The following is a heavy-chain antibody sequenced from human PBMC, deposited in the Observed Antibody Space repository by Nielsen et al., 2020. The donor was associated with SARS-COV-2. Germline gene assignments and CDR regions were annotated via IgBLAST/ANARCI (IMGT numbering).Heavy chain of an antibody. J-gene: IGHJ4*02. CDR2: ISWNSGSI. V-gene: IGHV3-9*01. CDR3: ASDGNSHY. D-gene: IGHD4-23*01. Sequence: SLRLSCAASGFTFDDYAMHWVRQAPGKGLEWVSGISWNSGSIGYADSVKGRFTISRDNAKNSLYLQMNSLRAEDTALYHCASDGNSHYWGQGTLVTVSS. CDR1: GFTFDDYA.